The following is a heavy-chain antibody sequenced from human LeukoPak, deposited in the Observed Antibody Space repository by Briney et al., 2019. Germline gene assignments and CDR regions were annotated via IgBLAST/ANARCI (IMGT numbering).Heavy chain of an antibody. Sequence: GGSMRLSCAAAGFAFSSYWMHWDRQAPGKGLVWVSRINSDGSSTTYADSVTGRFTISRDDAKNTLALQMNSLRAEDTAVYYCATSTYSSGGGCYSRTFQYWGQGTLVTVSS. D-gene: IGHD2-15*01. CDR2: INSDGSST. CDR3: ATSTYSSGGGCYSRTFQY. CDR1: GFAFSSYW. J-gene: IGHJ4*02. V-gene: IGHV3-74*01.